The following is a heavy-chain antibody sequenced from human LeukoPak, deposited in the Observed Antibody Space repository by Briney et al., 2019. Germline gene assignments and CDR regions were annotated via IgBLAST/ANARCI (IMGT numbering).Heavy chain of an antibody. D-gene: IGHD2-21*02. CDR2: IYYSGST. CDR1: GGSISSYY. Sequence: SETLSLTCTVSGGSISSYYWSWIRQPPGKGLEWIGYIYYSGSTNYNPSLKSRVTISVDTSKNQFSLKLSSVTAADTAVYYCAREVVTAKGAFDIWGQGTMVTVSS. J-gene: IGHJ3*02. CDR3: AREVVTAKGAFDI. V-gene: IGHV4-59*01.